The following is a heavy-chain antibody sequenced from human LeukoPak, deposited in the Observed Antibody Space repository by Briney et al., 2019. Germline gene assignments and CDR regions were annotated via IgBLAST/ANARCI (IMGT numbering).Heavy chain of an antibody. J-gene: IGHJ6*03. CDR3: SRVRGHYYMDV. CDR2: IRSKARGGTT. CDR1: GFTFGDYA. Sequence: PGGALRLSCTASGFTFGDYAMSWFRQAPGQGLEGVGFIRSKARGGTTEYPASVKGIFTISRDDSKTIAQLQMNSLRTEDTAVYYCSRVRGHYYMDVWGKGTTVTVSS. D-gene: IGHD1-26*01. V-gene: IGHV3-49*03.